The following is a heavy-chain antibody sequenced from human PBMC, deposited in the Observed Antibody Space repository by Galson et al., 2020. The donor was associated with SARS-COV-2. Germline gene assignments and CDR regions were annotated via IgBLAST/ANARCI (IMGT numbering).Heavy chain of an antibody. CDR1: GFTFSDYY. D-gene: IGHD4-17*01. CDR3: AKDRGNDYGDQLDF. J-gene: IGHJ4*02. Sequence: GGSLRLSCAASGFTFSDYYMSWIRQAPGKGLEWVSYISSSSSYTNYADSVKGRFTISRDISQNTVYLQMSSLRAEDTAVYYCAKDRGNDYGDQLDFWGQGTQVTVSS. CDR2: ISSSSSYT. V-gene: IGHV3-11*05.